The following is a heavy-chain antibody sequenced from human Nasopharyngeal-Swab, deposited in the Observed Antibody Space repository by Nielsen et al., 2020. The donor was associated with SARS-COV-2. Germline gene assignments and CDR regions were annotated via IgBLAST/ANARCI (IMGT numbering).Heavy chain of an antibody. CDR3: ARGPPTYSSSWSVGWFDP. D-gene: IGHD6-13*01. V-gene: IGHV1-8*01. Sequence: ASVKVSCKASGYTFTSYDINWVRQATGQELEWMGWMNPNSGNTGYAQKFQGRVTMTRNTSISTAYMELSSLRSEDTAVYYCARGPPTYSSSWSVGWFDPWGQGTLVTVSS. CDR1: GYTFTSYD. J-gene: IGHJ5*02. CDR2: MNPNSGNT.